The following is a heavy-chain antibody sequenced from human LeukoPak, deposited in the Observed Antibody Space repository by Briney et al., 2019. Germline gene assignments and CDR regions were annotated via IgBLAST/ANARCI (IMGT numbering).Heavy chain of an antibody. CDR2: ISSSSSYI. Sequence: PGGSLRLSCAASGFTFSSYSMNWVRQAPGKGLEWVSSISSSSSYIYYADSVKGRFTISRDNAKNSLYLQMNSLRAEDTAVYYCARTVLRSLGEFSLTGWFDPWGQGTLVIVSS. V-gene: IGHV3-21*01. J-gene: IGHJ5*02. CDR1: GFTFSSYS. D-gene: IGHD3-16*01. CDR3: ARTVLRSLGEFSLTGWFDP.